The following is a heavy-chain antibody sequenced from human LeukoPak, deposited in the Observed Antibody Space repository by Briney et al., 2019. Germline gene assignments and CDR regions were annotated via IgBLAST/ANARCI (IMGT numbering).Heavy chain of an antibody. CDR2: IDPSDSYT. CDR1: GYSFTGYW. V-gene: IGHV5-10-1*01. J-gene: IGHJ4*02. CDR3: ARHVTGFGEFDY. Sequence: GESLKISCKGSGYSFTGYWISWVRQMPGKGLEWMGRIDPSDSYTNYSPSFQGHVTISADKSISTAYLQWSSLKASDTAMYYCARHVTGFGEFDYWGQGTLVTVSS. D-gene: IGHD3-10*01.